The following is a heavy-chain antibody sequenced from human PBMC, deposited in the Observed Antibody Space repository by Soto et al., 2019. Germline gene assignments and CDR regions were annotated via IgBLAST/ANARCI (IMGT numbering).Heavy chain of an antibody. Sequence: GGSLRLSCAASGFTFSSYGMHWVRQAPGKGLEWVAVIWYDGSNKYYADSVKGRFTISRDNSKNTLYLQMNSLRAEDTAVYYCAREDIVVVVAAKPDYYYGMDGWGQGTTVTVSS. CDR1: GFTFSSYG. V-gene: IGHV3-33*01. D-gene: IGHD2-15*01. J-gene: IGHJ6*02. CDR3: AREDIVVVVAAKPDYYYGMDG. CDR2: IWYDGSNK.